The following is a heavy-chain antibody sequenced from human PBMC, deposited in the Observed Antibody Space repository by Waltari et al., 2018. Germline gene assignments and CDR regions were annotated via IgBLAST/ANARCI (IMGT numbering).Heavy chain of an antibody. Sequence: QVQLVQSGAEVKKPGASVKVSCKASGYTFTGYYMHWVRQAPGPGLEWMGWINPNSGGTNYAQKFQGRVTMTRDTSISTAYMELSRLRSDDTAVYYCARVPIGYSYGPKGHYFDYWGQGTLVTVSS. V-gene: IGHV1-2*02. CDR3: ARVPIGYSYGPKGHYFDY. CDR2: INPNSGGT. CDR1: GYTFTGYY. D-gene: IGHD5-18*01. J-gene: IGHJ4*02.